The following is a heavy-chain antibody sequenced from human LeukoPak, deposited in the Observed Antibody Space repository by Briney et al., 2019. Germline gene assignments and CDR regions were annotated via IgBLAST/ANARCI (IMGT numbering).Heavy chain of an antibody. CDR3: ARVRSPASFLGLAPVPNWFDP. Sequence: ASVKVSCKASGYTFTSYSISWVRQAPGQGLEWMGWISAYNGNANYAQNLQGRVTMTTDTSTSTAYMELRSLKSDDTAVYYCARVRSPASFLGLAPVPNWFDPWGQGTLVTVSS. CDR2: ISAYNGNA. J-gene: IGHJ5*02. CDR1: GYTFTSYS. V-gene: IGHV1-18*01. D-gene: IGHD6-19*01.